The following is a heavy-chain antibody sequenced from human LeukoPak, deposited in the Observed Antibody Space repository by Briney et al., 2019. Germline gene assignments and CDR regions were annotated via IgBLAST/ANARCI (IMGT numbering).Heavy chain of an antibody. CDR1: GYSISSGYY. V-gene: IGHV4-38-2*01. D-gene: IGHD2-2*01. Sequence: SETLSLTCAVSGYSISSGYYWGWIRQPPGKGLEWIGSIYHSGSTYYNPSLKSRVTISVDTSKNQFSLKLSSVTAADTAVYYCARLEDCSSTSCYPYAFDLWGQGTMVTVSS. J-gene: IGHJ3*01. CDR2: IYHSGST. CDR3: ARLEDCSSTSCYPYAFDL.